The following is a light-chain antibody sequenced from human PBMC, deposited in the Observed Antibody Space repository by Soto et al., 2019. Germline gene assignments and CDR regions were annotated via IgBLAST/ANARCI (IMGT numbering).Light chain of an antibody. J-gene: IGKJ1*01. CDR3: QQCYSDPWT. CDR2: AAS. V-gene: IGKV1-39*01. CDR1: QTVNTY. Sequence: DIQMTQSPSSLSASIGDRVTITCRASQTVNTYLHWYQQKPGKAPKLLIYAASNLQSGVPSRFSGSGSGTNFSLSSNSLHPEDFATDYCQQCYSDPWTFGQGTKVEIK.